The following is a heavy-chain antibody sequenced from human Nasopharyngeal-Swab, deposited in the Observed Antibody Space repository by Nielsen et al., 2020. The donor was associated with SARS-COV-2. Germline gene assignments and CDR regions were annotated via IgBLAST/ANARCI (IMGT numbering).Heavy chain of an antibody. CDR2: IYHSGST. Sequence: WIRQPPGKGLEWIGYIYHSGSTYYNPSLKSRVTISVDRSKNQFSLKLSSVTAADTAVYYCARERWERRGGGKMGMGVWGQGTTVTVSS. CDR3: ARERWERRGGGKMGMGV. J-gene: IGHJ6*02. D-gene: IGHD1-26*01. V-gene: IGHV4-30-2*01.